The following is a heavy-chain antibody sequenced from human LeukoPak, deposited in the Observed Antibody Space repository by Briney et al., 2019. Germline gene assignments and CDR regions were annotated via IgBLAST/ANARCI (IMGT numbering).Heavy chain of an antibody. CDR3: ARAPNWGFRGTGENWFDP. Sequence: PSETLPLTCTVSGGSISSSSYYWGWIRQPPGKGLEWVANIKQDGSEKYYVDSVKGRFTISRDNAKNSLYLQMNSLRAEDTAVYYCARAPNWGFRGTGENWFDPWGQGTLVTVSS. D-gene: IGHD7-27*01. V-gene: IGHV3-7*01. J-gene: IGHJ5*02. CDR1: GGSISSSSYY. CDR2: IKQDGSEK.